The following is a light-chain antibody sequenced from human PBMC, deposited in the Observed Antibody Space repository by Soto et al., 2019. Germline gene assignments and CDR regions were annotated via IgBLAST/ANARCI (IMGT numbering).Light chain of an antibody. V-gene: IGLV2-14*01. CDR2: EVS. CDR1: SSDVGGYNY. J-gene: IGLJ2*01. Sequence: QSALTQPASVSGSPGQSITISCTGTSSDVGGYNYVSWYQQHPGKAPKLMIYEVSNRPSGVSNRFSGSKSGNTASLTISGLPDEYAADYYCSPYTSSRTQVVLGGGTKLTVL. CDR3: SPYTSSRTQVV.